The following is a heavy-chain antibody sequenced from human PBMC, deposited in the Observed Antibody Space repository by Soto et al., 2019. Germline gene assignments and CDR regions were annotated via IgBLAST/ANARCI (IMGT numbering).Heavy chain of an antibody. Sequence: EVQLLESGGDLVQPGGSLRLSCVASGFTFSSYAMSWVRQALGKGLEWVSGMSGSGGSTYYADSVKGRFTISGDNSKNTVYLQMNSLRGQDTAVYYCAKDKGHYGDYGGWFDPWGQGTLVTVSS. CDR2: MSGSGGST. V-gene: IGHV3-23*01. CDR3: AKDKGHYGDYGGWFDP. CDR1: GFTFSSYA. D-gene: IGHD4-17*01. J-gene: IGHJ5*02.